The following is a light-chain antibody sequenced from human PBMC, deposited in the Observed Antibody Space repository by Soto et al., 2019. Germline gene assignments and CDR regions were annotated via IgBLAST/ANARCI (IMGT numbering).Light chain of an antibody. Sequence: EIVMTQSPVTLSVSPVERATLSCMASQSVSSNLAWYQQKPGQAPRLLIYGASTRATGIPARFSGSGSGTEFTLTISSLQSEDFAVYYCQQYYDWPITFGQGTRLEIK. V-gene: IGKV3-15*01. J-gene: IGKJ5*01. CDR1: QSVSSN. CDR3: QQYYDWPIT. CDR2: GAS.